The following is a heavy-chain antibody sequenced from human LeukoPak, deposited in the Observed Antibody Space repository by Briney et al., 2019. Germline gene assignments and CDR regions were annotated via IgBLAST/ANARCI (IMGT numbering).Heavy chain of an antibody. Sequence: SETLSLTCTVSGGSTSSYYWSWIRQPPGKGLEWIGNIYDSGSTNYNPSLKSRVTISVDTSKNQCSLKLSSVTAADTAVYYCARQSISGSSLSYFDYWGQGTLVNVSS. CDR3: ARQSISGSSLSYFDY. V-gene: IGHV4-59*01. D-gene: IGHD3-22*01. CDR2: IYDSGST. J-gene: IGHJ4*02. CDR1: GGSTSSYY.